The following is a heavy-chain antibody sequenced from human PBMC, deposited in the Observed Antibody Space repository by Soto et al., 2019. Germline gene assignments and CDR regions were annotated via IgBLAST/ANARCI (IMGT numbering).Heavy chain of an antibody. CDR2: ISWNSGSI. J-gene: IGHJ6*02. D-gene: IGHD6-13*01. CDR1: GFTFDDYA. V-gene: IGHV3-9*01. Sequence: SLRLSCAASGFTFDDYAMHWVRQAPGKGLEWVSGISWNSGSIGYADSVKGRFTISRDNAKNSLYLQMNSLRAEDTALYYCANGAAAGYYYGMDVWGQGTTVTVSS. CDR3: ANGAAAGYYYGMDV.